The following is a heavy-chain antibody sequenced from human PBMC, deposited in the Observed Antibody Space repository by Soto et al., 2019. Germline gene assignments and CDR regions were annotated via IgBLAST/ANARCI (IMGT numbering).Heavy chain of an antibody. CDR1: GFTFSNYA. J-gene: IGHJ4*02. CDR3: AIRPLTAAGFDY. Sequence: EVQLLESGGGLVQPGGSLRLSCAASGFTFSNYAMTWVRQAPGKGLEWVSVITGSGGGTYFVDSVKGRFTISRDNSKNTVYLQMNSLRAEDTAVYYCAIRPLTAAGFDYWGKGTLVTVSS. D-gene: IGHD6-13*01. V-gene: IGHV3-23*01. CDR2: ITGSGGGT.